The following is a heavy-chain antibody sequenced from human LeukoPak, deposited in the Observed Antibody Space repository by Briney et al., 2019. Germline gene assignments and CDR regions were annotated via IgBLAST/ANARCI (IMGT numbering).Heavy chain of an antibody. CDR1: GFTFSDYY. CDR3: AAAPNYFDSSGQIVYFQR. J-gene: IGHJ1*01. Sequence: GGSLRLSCAASGFTFSDYYMSWIRQAPGKGLEWVSFISSSGSIIYYADSVKGRFTISRDNAKNSLYLQMNSLRAEDTAVYYCAAAPNYFDSSGQIVYFQRWGQGTLVTVSS. D-gene: IGHD3-22*01. V-gene: IGHV3-11*01. CDR2: ISSSGSII.